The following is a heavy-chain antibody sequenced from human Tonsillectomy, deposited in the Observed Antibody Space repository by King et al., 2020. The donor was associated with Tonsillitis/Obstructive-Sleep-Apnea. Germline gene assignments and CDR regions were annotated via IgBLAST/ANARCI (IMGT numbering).Heavy chain of an antibody. CDR1: GYTFTSYY. V-gene: IGHV1-46*01. D-gene: IGHD6-6*01. Sequence: VQLVQSGAEVKKPGASVMVSCKASGYTFTSYYIHWVRQAPGQGLEWMGIINPSGGSTSYAQKFQGRVTMTRDTSTSTVYMELSSLRSEETAVYYCARDGSVATRPLDYWGQGTLVTVSS. CDR3: ARDGSVATRPLDY. J-gene: IGHJ4*02. CDR2: INPSGGST.